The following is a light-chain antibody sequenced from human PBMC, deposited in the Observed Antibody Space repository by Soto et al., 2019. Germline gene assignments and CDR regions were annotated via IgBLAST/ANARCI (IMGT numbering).Light chain of an antibody. J-gene: IGLJ1*01. V-gene: IGLV2-14*01. Sequence: QSALTQPASVSGSPGQSITISCTETSSDVGGYNYVSWYQQHPGKAPKLMIYEVSNRPSGVSNRFSGSKSGNTASLTISGLQAEDEADYYCSSYTSRNTLDYVFGTGTKLTVL. CDR1: SSDVGGYNY. CDR2: EVS. CDR3: SSYTSRNTLDYV.